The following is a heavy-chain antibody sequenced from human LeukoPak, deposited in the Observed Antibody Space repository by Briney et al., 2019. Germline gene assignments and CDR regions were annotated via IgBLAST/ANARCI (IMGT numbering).Heavy chain of an antibody. J-gene: IGHJ6*03. V-gene: IGHV1-8*01. CDR2: MNANSGNT. CDR3: ARRRAVAGTAARYYYYMDV. D-gene: IGHD6-19*01. CDR1: GYTFTSFD. Sequence: GASVKDSCKASGYTFTSFDIYGVRQATGQGLEWMGWMNANSGNTGYAQKFQGRVTMTRNTSISTAYMELSSLRSEDTAVYYCARRRAVAGTAARYYYYMDVWGKGTTVTVSS.